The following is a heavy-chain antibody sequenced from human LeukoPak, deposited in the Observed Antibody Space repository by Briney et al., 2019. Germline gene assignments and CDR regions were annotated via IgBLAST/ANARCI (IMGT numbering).Heavy chain of an antibody. CDR2: ITPKGGAT. Sequence: ASVKVSCKASGYTFTDYYIHWVRQAPGQGLEWMGWITPKGGATTYAQTFKGRVSMTSDTSVSTAYMELNSLRSDDTAVYYCARAYHLLRGVSPFGDWGQGTLVSVSP. D-gene: IGHD3-10*01. CDR3: ARAYHLLRGVSPFGD. CDR1: GYTFTDYY. J-gene: IGHJ4*02. V-gene: IGHV1-2*02.